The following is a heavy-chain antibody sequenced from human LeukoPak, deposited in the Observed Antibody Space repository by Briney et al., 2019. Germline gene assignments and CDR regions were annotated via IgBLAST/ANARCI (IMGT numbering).Heavy chain of an antibody. J-gene: IGHJ4*02. CDR1: GDSFSTNSAA. CDR2: TYFGSKLYN. D-gene: IGHD5-12*01. V-gene: IGHV6-1*01. Sequence: SQTLSLTCAISGDSFSTNSAAWNWLRQSPSRGLEWLGSTYFGSKLYNDYAVSVKSLIAINPDTSKNQFSLQLNSVTPEDTAIYYCARGWLRTGFDYWGQGTLVTVSS. CDR3: ARGWLRTGFDY.